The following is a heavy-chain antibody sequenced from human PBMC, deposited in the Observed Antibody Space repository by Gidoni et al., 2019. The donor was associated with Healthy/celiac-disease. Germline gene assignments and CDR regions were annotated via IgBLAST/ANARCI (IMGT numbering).Heavy chain of an antibody. CDR3: AREFGGYSRSWYYFDY. D-gene: IGHD6-13*01. Sequence: ADSVKGRFTISRDNSKNTLYLQMNSLRAEDTAVYYCAREFGGYSRSWYYFDYWGQGTLVTVSS. V-gene: IGHV3-30*03. J-gene: IGHJ4*02.